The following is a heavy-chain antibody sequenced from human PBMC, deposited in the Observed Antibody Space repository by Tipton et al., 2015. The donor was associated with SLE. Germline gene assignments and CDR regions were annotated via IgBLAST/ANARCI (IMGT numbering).Heavy chain of an antibody. CDR3: ARQSVAAAGPGYY. CDR2: IYHSGST. J-gene: IGHJ4*02. Sequence: TLSLTCAVSGYSISSGYYWGWIRQPPGKGLEWIGSIYHSGSTYYNPSLKSRVTISVDTSKNQFSLKLSSVTAADTAVYYCARQSVAAAGPGYYWGQGTLVTVSS. V-gene: IGHV4-38-2*01. D-gene: IGHD6-13*01. CDR1: GYSISSGYY.